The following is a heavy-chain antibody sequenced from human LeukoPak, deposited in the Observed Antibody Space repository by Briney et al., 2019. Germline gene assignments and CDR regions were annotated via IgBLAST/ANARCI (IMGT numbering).Heavy chain of an antibody. CDR2: INPSGGST. V-gene: IGHV1-46*01. Sequence: GASVKVSCKASGYSFTSYYIHWVRQHPGRGLEWLGVINPSGGSTSYAQKFQGRVTMTRDTSTSTVYMELSSLSSEDTAVYYCARGGEDIVVVPAAILDYWGQGTLVTVSS. CDR1: GYSFTSYY. CDR3: ARGGEDIVVVPAAILDY. D-gene: IGHD2-2*01. J-gene: IGHJ4*02.